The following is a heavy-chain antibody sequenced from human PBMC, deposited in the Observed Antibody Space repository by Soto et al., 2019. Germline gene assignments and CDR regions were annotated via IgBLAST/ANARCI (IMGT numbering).Heavy chain of an antibody. CDR1: GFTFSSYA. Sequence: HVQLVESGGGVVQPGRSLRLSCAASGFTFSSYAMHWVRQAPGKGLEWVAVISYDGSNKYYADSVKGRFTISRDNSKNTLYLQMNSLRAEDTAVYYCASGLDWNDGGYYYGMDVWGQGTTVTVSS. CDR3: ASGLDWNDGGYYYGMDV. J-gene: IGHJ6*02. V-gene: IGHV3-30-3*01. CDR2: ISYDGSNK. D-gene: IGHD1-1*01.